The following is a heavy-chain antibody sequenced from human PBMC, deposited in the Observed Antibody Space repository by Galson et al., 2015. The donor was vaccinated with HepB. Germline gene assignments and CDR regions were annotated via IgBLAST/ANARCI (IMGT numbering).Heavy chain of an antibody. Sequence: SVKVSCKASGGTFSSYTISWVRQAPGQGLEWMGRIIPILGIANYAQKFQGRVTITADKSTSTAYMELSSLRSEDTAVYYCARYPYGDYHYYYYYGMDVWGQGTTVTVSS. D-gene: IGHD4-17*01. CDR2: IIPILGIA. V-gene: IGHV1-69*02. CDR1: GGTFSSYT. J-gene: IGHJ6*02. CDR3: ARYPYGDYHYYYYYGMDV.